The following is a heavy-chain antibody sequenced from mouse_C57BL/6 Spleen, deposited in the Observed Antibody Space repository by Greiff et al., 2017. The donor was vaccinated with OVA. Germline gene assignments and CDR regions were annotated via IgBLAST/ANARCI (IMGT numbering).Heavy chain of an antibody. CDR2: IRLKSDNYAT. J-gene: IGHJ3*01. Sequence: EVQLVESGGGLVQPGGSMKLSCVASGFTFSNYWMNWVRQSPEKGLEWVAQIRLKSDNYATHYAESVKGRFTISRDDSKSSVYLQMNNLRAEDTGIYYCTRDYYGNYEGFAYWGQGTLVTVSA. D-gene: IGHD2-1*01. V-gene: IGHV6-3*01. CDR1: GFTFSNYW. CDR3: TRDYYGNYEGFAY.